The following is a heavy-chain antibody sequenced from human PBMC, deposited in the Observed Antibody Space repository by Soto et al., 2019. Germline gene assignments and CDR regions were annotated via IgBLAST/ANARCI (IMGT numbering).Heavy chain of an antibody. CDR1: GYSFTSYG. CDR3: ARERFRIAAATVTAGGY. J-gene: IGHJ4*02. CDR2: INPNSGGT. Sequence: GASVKVSCKASGYSFTSYGISWVRQAPGQGLEWMGWINPNSGGTNYAQKFQGRVTMTRDTSISTAYMELSRLRSDDTAVYYCARERFRIAAATVTAGGYWGQGTLVTVSS. D-gene: IGHD6-13*01. V-gene: IGHV1-2*02.